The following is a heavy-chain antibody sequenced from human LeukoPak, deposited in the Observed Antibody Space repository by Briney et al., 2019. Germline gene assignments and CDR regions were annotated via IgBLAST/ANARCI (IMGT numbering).Heavy chain of an antibody. Sequence: GASVKVSCKASGYTFTSYDINWVRQATGQGLEWMGWINPNSGVTNYAQKFQGRVTMTRDTSISTAYMELTRLTSDDTAVYYCARDRDGAQGGYWGQGTLVTVSS. CDR2: INPNSGVT. CDR3: ARDRDGAQGGY. D-gene: IGHD4-17*01. J-gene: IGHJ4*02. V-gene: IGHV1-2*02. CDR1: GYTFTSYD.